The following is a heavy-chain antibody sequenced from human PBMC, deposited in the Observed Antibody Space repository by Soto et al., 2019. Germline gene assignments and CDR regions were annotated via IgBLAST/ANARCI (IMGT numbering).Heavy chain of an antibody. CDR2: IKSKTDGVTT. CDR3: TTDLTGTYGMDV. CDR1: VFTFSSYA. J-gene: IGHJ6*01. V-gene: IGHV3-15*01. D-gene: IGHD3-9*01. Sequence: SRGALLFSCASCVFTFSSYAMHWVRQAPGKGLEWVGRIKSKTDGVTTDYAAPVKGRFTISRDDSKNTLYLQMNSLKTEDTAVYYCTTDLTGTYGMDVWGQGTTVTVSS.